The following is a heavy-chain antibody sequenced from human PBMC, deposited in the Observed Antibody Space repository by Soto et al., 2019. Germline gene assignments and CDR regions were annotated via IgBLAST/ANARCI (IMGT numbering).Heavy chain of an antibody. J-gene: IGHJ2*01. CDR3: ARDLTGYFDL. Sequence: QVQLQESGPGLVKPSETLSITCTVSGGSVSSGSYYWSWIRQPPGKGLEWIGYIYYSGSTNYNPSLKSRVTISVDTSKNQFSLKLSSVTAADTAVYYCARDLTGYFDLWGRGTLVTVSS. CDR1: GGSVSSGSYY. V-gene: IGHV4-61*01. CDR2: IYYSGST.